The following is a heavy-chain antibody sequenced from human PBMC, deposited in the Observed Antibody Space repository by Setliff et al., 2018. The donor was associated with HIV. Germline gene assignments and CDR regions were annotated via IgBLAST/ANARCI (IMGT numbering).Heavy chain of an antibody. CDR1: GFTLSNFG. J-gene: IGHJ5*02. CDR3: ARVVGATTVGWFDP. V-gene: IGHV3-23*01. D-gene: IGHD1-26*01. CDR2: ISDGGTRT. Sequence: GGSLRLSCAVSGFTLSNFGMNWVRQAPGKGLQWVSTISDGGTRTYYADSVRGRFTISSDNFENILYLRMDSLKTDDTAVYYCARVVGATTVGWFDPWGQGTLVTVSS.